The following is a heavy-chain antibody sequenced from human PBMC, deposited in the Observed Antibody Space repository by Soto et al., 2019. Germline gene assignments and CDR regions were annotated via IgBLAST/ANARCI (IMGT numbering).Heavy chain of an antibody. D-gene: IGHD2-21*02. J-gene: IGHJ2*01. CDR2: IWYDGSNK. V-gene: IGHV3-33*01. Sequence: QVQLVESGGGVVQPGRSLRLSCAASGFTFSNYGIHWVRQAPGKGLEWVAVIWYDGSNKYYADSVKGRFPISRDYAKNTVYLKINIVLAEDSAGYDCARDLSGDCHRYFDLWGRGTLVTVSS. CDR3: ARDLSGDCHRYFDL. CDR1: GFTFSNYG.